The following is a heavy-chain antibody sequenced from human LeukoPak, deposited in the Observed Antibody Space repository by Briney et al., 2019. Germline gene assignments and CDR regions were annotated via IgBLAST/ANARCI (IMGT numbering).Heavy chain of an antibody. CDR1: GFTFSSYA. Sequence: PGGSLRLSCAASGFTFSSYAMSWVRQAPGKGLEWVSAISGSGTSTYYADSVKGRFTISRDNSKNTLFLQMNSLRAEDTAVYYCAKTNRGPMITFGGVIVIQGFDYWGQGTLVTVSS. J-gene: IGHJ4*02. V-gene: IGHV3-23*01. CDR2: ISGSGTST. D-gene: IGHD3-16*02. CDR3: AKTNRGPMITFGGVIVIQGFDY.